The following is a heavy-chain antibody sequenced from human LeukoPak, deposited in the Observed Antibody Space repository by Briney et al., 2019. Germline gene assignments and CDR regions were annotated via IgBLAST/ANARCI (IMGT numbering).Heavy chain of an antibody. D-gene: IGHD4-17*01. CDR2: ISSSSSYI. V-gene: IGHV3-21*01. J-gene: IGHJ4*02. CDR3: AGVTENYGGWGVGLVKYYFDY. CDR1: GFTFSSYS. Sequence: PGGSLRLSCAASGFTFSSYSMNWVRQAPGKGLEWVSSISSSSSYIYYADSVKGRFTISRDNAKNSLYLQMNSLRAEDTAVYYCAGVTENYGGWGVGLVKYYFDYWGQGTLVTVSS.